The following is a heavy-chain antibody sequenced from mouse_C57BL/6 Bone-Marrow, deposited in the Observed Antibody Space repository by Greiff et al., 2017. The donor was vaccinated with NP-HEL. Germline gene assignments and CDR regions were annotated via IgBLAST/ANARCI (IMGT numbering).Heavy chain of an antibody. D-gene: IGHD1-1*01. Sequence: VQLQQPGAELVRPGTSVKLSCKASGYTFTSYWMHWVKQRPGQGLEWIGVIDPSDSYTNYNQKFKGKATLTVDTSSSTAYMQLSSLTSEDSAVYYCARDYYGSSGGFWYFDVWGTGTTVTVSS. CDR3: ARDYYGSSGGFWYFDV. CDR1: GYTFTSYW. CDR2: IDPSDSYT. V-gene: IGHV1-59*01. J-gene: IGHJ1*03.